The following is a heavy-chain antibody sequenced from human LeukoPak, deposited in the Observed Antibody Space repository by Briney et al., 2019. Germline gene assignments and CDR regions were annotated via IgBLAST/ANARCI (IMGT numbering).Heavy chain of an antibody. J-gene: IGHJ4*02. CDR2: IYSYGTT. V-gene: IGHV3-66*01. Sequence: GGSLRLSCAASGFTFSSYWMHWVRQAPGKGLEWVSVIYSYGTTYYADSVKGRFTISRDNSKNTVFLQMNSLRVEDTAVYYCARESAPGYIDYWGQGTLVTVSS. D-gene: IGHD6-13*01. CDR1: GFTFSSYW. CDR3: ARESAPGYIDY.